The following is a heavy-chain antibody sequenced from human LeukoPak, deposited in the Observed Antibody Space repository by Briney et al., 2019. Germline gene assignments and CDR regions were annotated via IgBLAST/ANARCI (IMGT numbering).Heavy chain of an antibody. CDR2: ISSSSSYI. D-gene: IGHD3-16*02. CDR3: AKDVRGGDRVIEPIDY. CDR1: GFTFSSYS. J-gene: IGHJ4*02. Sequence: PGGSLRLSCAASGFTFSSYSMNWVRQAPGKGLEWVSSISSSSSYIYYADSVKGRFTISRDNSKNTLYLQMNSLRAEDTAVYYCAKDVRGGDRVIEPIDYWGQGTLVTVSS. V-gene: IGHV3-21*04.